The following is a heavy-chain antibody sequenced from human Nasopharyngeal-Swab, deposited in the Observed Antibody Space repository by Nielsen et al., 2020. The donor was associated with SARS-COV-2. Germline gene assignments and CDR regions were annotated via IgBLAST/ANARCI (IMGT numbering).Heavy chain of an antibody. Sequence: SETLSLTCTVSGGSISSSSYYWGWIRQPPGKGLEWIGSIYYSGSTYYNPSLKSRVTISVDTSKNQFSLKLSSVIAADTAVYYCARVYYDSSGYYYYYYYYYMDVWGKGTTVTVSS. CDR2: IYYSGST. J-gene: IGHJ6*03. V-gene: IGHV4-39*07. CDR3: ARVYYDSSGYYYYYYYYYMDV. CDR1: GGSISSSSYY. D-gene: IGHD3-22*01.